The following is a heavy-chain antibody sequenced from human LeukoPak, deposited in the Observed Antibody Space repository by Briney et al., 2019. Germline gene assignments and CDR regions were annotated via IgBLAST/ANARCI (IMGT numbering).Heavy chain of an antibody. J-gene: IGHJ5*02. Sequence: ASVKVSCKASGYTFTSYGISWVRQAPGQGLEWMGWISAYNGNTNYAQKLQGRVTMTTDTSTSTAYMELRSLRSDDTAVYYCARGGYDFWRGYQGGYWFDPWGQGTLVTVSS. V-gene: IGHV1-18*01. CDR3: ARGGYDFWRGYQGGYWFDP. D-gene: IGHD3-3*01. CDR2: ISAYNGNT. CDR1: GYTFTSYG.